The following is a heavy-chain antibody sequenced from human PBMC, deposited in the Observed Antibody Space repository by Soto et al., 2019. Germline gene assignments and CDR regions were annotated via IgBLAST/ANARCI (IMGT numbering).Heavy chain of an antibody. CDR3: AREWENVIVVPGLFDP. V-gene: IGHV1-69*13. D-gene: IGHD3-22*01. CDR2: IIPVFGIA. J-gene: IGHJ5*02. Sequence: SVKISCKASGGTFSSSAISWVRQAPGQGLEWMGGIIPVFGIANYAQKFQGRVSITADESTSTAHMELSSLTSEDTAVYYCAREWENVIVVPGLFDPWGQGTLVTVSS. CDR1: GGTFSSSA.